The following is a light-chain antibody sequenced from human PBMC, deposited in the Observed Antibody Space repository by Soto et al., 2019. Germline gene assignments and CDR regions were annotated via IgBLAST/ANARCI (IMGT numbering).Light chain of an antibody. CDR3: LQRSNWPLT. J-gene: IGKJ3*01. Sequence: EIVLTQSPATPSLSPGERATLSCRASQSVSSYLVWYQQKPGQPPRVLIYDASNRATGIPVRFSGSGSGTDFTLTISSLEPEDFAVYYCLQRSNWPLTFGPGTKIDIK. CDR1: QSVSSY. CDR2: DAS. V-gene: IGKV3-11*01.